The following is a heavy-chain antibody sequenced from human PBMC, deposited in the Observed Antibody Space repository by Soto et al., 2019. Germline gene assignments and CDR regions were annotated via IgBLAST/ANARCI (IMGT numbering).Heavy chain of an antibody. V-gene: IGHV3-74*01. CDR3: AKDKGMGYSGSYLDALDI. CDR2: INSDGSST. CDR1: GFTFSSYW. Sequence: QPGGSLRLSCAASGFTFSSYWMHWVRQAPGKGLVWVSRINSDGSSTSYADSVKGRFTISRDNSKNTLYLQMNSLRAEDTAVYYCAKDKGMGYSGSYLDALDIWGQGTMVTVSS. D-gene: IGHD1-26*01. J-gene: IGHJ3*02.